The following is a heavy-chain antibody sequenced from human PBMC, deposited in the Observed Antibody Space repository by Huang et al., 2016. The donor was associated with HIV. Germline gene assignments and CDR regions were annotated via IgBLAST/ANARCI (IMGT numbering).Heavy chain of an antibody. CDR2: INSDGSST. D-gene: IGHD3-22*01. V-gene: IGHV3-74*01. CDR1: GFSISGSG. CDR3: ARDPRIQSWLNYFDS. Sequence: EVQLVESGGGLVQTGGSLRLSCAAFGFSISGSGMQWVRQAPGKGLCWVSRINSDGSSTSYADSMKGRFIISRDNAKNTLYLQMNSLRAEDTALYYCARDPRIQSWLNYFDSWGQGTLVSVSS. J-gene: IGHJ4*02.